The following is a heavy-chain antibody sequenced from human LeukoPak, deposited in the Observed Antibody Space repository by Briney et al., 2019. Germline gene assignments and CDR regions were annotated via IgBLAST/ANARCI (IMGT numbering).Heavy chain of an antibody. J-gene: IGHJ6*03. D-gene: IGHD3-9*01. V-gene: IGHV1-69*13. CDR3: ARGDYYGDLTGYYYYSYMDV. Sequence: GASVKVSCKVSRGTFSSYAFNWVRQAPGQGLEWMGGIIPIVGTTNYAQKFQGRVTITADESTTTAYMELSSLRTDDTAIYYCARGDYYGDLTGYYYYSYMDVWGKGTTVTISS. CDR2: IIPIVGTT. CDR1: RGTFSSYA.